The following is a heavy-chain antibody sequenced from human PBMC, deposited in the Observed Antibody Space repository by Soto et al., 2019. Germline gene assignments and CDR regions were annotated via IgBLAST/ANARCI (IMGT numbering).Heavy chain of an antibody. CDR2: ISSSGSTI. CDR1: GFTFSSYE. J-gene: IGHJ6*02. CDR3: ARRKQWLGHYYGMDV. Sequence: EVQMVESGGGLVQPGGSLRLSCAASGFTFSSYEMNWFRQAPGKGLEWVSYISSSGSTIYYADSVKGRFTISRDNAKNSLYLHMNGLRAEDTAVYYCARRKQWLGHYYGMDVWCHGTTVTVSS. D-gene: IGHD6-19*01. V-gene: IGHV3-48*03.